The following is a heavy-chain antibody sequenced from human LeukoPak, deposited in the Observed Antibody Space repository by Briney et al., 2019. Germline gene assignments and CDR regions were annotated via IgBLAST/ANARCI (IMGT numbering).Heavy chain of an antibody. V-gene: IGHV3-48*03. CDR3: ARGRNRGPSWYMDV. J-gene: IGHJ6*03. D-gene: IGHD3-10*01. CDR1: GFIFSSYE. CDR2: ISSGGTSI. Sequence: GGSLRLSCAASGFIFSSYEMNWVRQAPGKGLEWVSYISSGGTSIYYADSVKGRFTISRDDAKNSLYLQMNSLRVEDTAVYYCARGRNRGPSWYMDVWGKGTTVTVSS.